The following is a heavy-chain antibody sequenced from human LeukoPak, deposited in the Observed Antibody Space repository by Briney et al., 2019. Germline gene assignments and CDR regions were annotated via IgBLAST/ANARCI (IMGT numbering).Heavy chain of an antibody. CDR1: GGSISSSSYY. CDR3: ARDVVRGVIPYYFDY. CDR2: IYYSGST. J-gene: IGHJ4*02. Sequence: SETLSLTCTVSGGSISSSSYYWGWIRQPPGKGLEWIGSIYYSGSTYYNPSLKSRVTISVDTSKNQFSLKLSSVTAADTAVYYCARDVVRGVIPYYFDYWGQGTLVTVYS. V-gene: IGHV4-39*07. D-gene: IGHD3-10*01.